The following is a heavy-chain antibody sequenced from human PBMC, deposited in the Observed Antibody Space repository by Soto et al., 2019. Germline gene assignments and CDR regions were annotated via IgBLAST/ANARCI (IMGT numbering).Heavy chain of an antibody. CDR1: GGSIISYY. D-gene: IGHD2-8*01. Sequence: SEPQSVTCTVAGGSIISYYWSWIRQPPGKGLEWIGYIYYSGSTNYNPSLKSRVTISVDTSKNQFSLKLSSVTAADTAVYYCARDIMGTNYYYYGMDVWGQGTTVTVSS. J-gene: IGHJ6*02. CDR2: IYYSGST. CDR3: ARDIMGTNYYYYGMDV. V-gene: IGHV4-59*01.